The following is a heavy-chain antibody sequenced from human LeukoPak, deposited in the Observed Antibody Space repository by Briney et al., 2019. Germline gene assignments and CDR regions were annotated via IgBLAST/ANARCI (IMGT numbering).Heavy chain of an antibody. D-gene: IGHD3-22*01. Sequence: GSLKLSCAASGFTVSRHYMAWVRQAPGKGLEWIGEINPSGRISYNPSLKSRLTISVDASKNQFSLNLRSLTAADTAVYYCARGRQEVSMIVVVMTAVSYYLDVWGKGTTVTVS. CDR1: GFTVSRHY. CDR2: INPSGRI. CDR3: ARGRQEVSMIVVVMTAVSYYLDV. J-gene: IGHJ6*03. V-gene: IGHV4-34*01.